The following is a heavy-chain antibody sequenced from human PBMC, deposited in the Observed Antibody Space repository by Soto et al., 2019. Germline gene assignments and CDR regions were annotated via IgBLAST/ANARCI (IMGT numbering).Heavy chain of an antibody. CDR2: IYHSGST. V-gene: IGHV4-4*02. J-gene: IGHJ3*02. CDR3: ARERYSGGWYDSAFDI. Sequence: QVQLQESGPGLVKPSGTLSLTCAVSSGSISSSSWWSWVRQPPGKGLEWIGEIYHSGSTNYNPSLRSRVTISVDKSKNQFSLKLSSVTAADTAVYYCARERYSGGWYDSAFDIWGQGTMVTVSS. CDR1: SGSISSSSW. D-gene: IGHD6-19*01.